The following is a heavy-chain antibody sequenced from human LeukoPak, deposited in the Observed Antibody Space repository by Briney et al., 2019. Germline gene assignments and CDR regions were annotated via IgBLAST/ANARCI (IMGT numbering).Heavy chain of an antibody. D-gene: IGHD3-16*01. CDR2: ISSSGSTI. CDR3: AKDHVEGSWGDYYYYYLDV. V-gene: IGHV3-48*03. Sequence: PGGSLRLSCAASGFTFSSYEMNWVRQAPGKGLEWVSYISSSGSTIYYADSVKGRFTISRDNAKNSLYLQMNSLRAEDTAVYYCAKDHVEGSWGDYYYYYLDVWGKGITVTMSS. CDR1: GFTFSSYE. J-gene: IGHJ6*03.